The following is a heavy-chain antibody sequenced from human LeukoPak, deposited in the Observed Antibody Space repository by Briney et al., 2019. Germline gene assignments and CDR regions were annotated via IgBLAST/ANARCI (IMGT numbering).Heavy chain of an antibody. CDR3: ADSSSWYGCFQH. Sequence: ASVKVSCKVSGYTLTELSMHWVRQAPGKGLEWMGGFDPEDGETIYAQKFQGRVTMTEDTSTDTAYMELSSLRSEDTAVYYCADSSSWYGCFQHWGQGTLVTVSS. V-gene: IGHV1-24*01. CDR1: GYTLTELS. D-gene: IGHD6-13*01. J-gene: IGHJ1*01. CDR2: FDPEDGET.